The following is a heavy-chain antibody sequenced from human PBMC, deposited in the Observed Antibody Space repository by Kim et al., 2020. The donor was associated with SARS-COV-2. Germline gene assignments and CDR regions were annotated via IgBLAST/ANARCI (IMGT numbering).Heavy chain of an antibody. CDR3: AKATRAVANIGRLDY. Sequence: SVKGRFTISRHNSKNTLYLQMNSLRAGDTAVYYCAKATRAVANIGRLDYWGQGTLVTVSS. V-gene: IGHV3-23*02. J-gene: IGHJ4*02. D-gene: IGHD6-19*01.